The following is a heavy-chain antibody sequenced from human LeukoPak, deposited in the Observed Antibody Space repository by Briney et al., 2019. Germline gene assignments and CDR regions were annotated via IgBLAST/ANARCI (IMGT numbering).Heavy chain of an antibody. J-gene: IGHJ4*02. Sequence: SETLSLTCTVSGGSISSYYWSWIRQPAGKGLEWIGRIYTSGSTNHNPSLKSRVTMSVDTSKNQFSLKLSSVTAADTAVYYCARVTRITIFGVERWAFDYWGQGTLVTVSS. V-gene: IGHV4-4*07. CDR2: IYTSGST. D-gene: IGHD3-3*01. CDR3: ARVTRITIFGVERWAFDY. CDR1: GGSISSYY.